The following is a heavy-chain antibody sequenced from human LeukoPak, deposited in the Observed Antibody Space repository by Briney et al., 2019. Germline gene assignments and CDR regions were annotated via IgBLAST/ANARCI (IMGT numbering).Heavy chain of an antibody. Sequence: SGPVLVKPTETLTLTCTVSGFSLSNARMGVSWIRQPPGKALEWLAHIFSNDEKSYRTSLKSRLTISKDTSKSQVVLTMTNMDPVDTATYYCARILPGHWFDPWGQGTLVTVSS. J-gene: IGHJ5*02. CDR3: ARILPGHWFDP. CDR1: GFSLSNARMG. V-gene: IGHV2-26*01. CDR2: IFSNDEK. D-gene: IGHD1-14*01.